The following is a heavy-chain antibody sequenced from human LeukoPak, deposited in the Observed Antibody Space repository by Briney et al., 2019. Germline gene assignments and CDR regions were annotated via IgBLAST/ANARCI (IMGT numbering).Heavy chain of an antibody. V-gene: IGHV3-23*01. CDR3: AKGPPTWQSGAYYFAY. D-gene: IGHD1-1*01. CDR2: ISGGGGST. J-gene: IGHJ4*02. Sequence: PGGSLRLSCAASGFTFSSYAMSWVRQAPGKWLEWVSAISGGGGSTYYADSVRGRFTISRDNSKNPLSLQMNSLSVEDTAVYYCAKGPPTWQSGAYYFAYWGQGTVVTVSS. CDR1: GFTFSSYA.